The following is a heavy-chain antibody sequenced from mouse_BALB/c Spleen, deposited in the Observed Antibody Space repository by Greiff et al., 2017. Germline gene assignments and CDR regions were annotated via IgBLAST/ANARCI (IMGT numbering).Heavy chain of an antibody. Sequence: VKLQESGAELARPGASVKLSCKASGYTFTDYYINWVKQRTGQGLEWIGEIYPGSGNTYYNEKFKGKATLTADKSSSTAYMQLSSLTSEDSAVYFCARKGRGYYFDYWGQGTTLTVSS. CDR3: ARKGRGYYFDY. V-gene: IGHV1-77*01. CDR2: IYPGSGNT. D-gene: IGHD3-3*01. J-gene: IGHJ2*01. CDR1: GYTFTDYY.